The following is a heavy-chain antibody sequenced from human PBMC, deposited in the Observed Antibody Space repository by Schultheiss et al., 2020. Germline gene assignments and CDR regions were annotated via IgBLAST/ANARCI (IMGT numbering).Heavy chain of an antibody. Sequence: SLKISCAASGFTFDDYALHWVRQAPGKGLEWVSGISWNSGSIGYADSVKGRFTISRDNAKNSLYLQMNNLRAGDTAVYYCEATTETYYYYGMDVWGQGTTVTVSS. V-gene: IGHV3-9*01. CDR3: EATTETYYYYGMDV. D-gene: IGHD1-1*01. J-gene: IGHJ6*02. CDR2: ISWNSGSI. CDR1: GFTFDDYA.